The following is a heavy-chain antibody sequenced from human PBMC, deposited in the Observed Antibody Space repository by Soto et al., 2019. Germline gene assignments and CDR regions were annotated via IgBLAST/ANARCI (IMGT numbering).Heavy chain of an antibody. CDR3: ATITMVRGVIITSGAFDI. Sequence: EVQLVESGGGLVQPGRSLRLSCAASGFTFDDYAMHWVRQAPGKGLEWVSGISLNSGSIGYADSVKGRFTISRDNAKNSLYLQMNSLRAEDTALYYCATITMVRGVIITSGAFDIWGQGTMVTVSS. J-gene: IGHJ3*02. V-gene: IGHV3-9*01. D-gene: IGHD3-10*01. CDR2: ISLNSGSI. CDR1: GFTFDDYA.